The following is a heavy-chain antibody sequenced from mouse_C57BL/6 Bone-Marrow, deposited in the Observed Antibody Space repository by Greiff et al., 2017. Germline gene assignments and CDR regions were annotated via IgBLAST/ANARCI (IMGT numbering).Heavy chain of an antibody. J-gene: IGHJ3*01. D-gene: IGHD2-4*01. CDR3: ARQFDYAGFAY. CDR2: ISSGGSYT. V-gene: IGHV5-6*02. Sequence: EVKLVESGGDLVKPGGSLKLSCAASGFTFSSYGMSWVRQTPDKRLEWVATISSGGSYTYYPDSVKGRFTISRDNAKNTLYLQMSSLKSEDTAMYYCARQFDYAGFAYWGQGTLVTVSA. CDR1: GFTFSSYG.